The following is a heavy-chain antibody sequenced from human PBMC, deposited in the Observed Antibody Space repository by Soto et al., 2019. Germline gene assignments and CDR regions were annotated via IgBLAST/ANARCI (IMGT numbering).Heavy chain of an antibody. V-gene: IGHV1-69*13. CDR3: ARGYYYGSGSYSGY. CDR1: GGTFSSYA. CDR2: IIPIFGTA. D-gene: IGHD3-10*01. J-gene: IGHJ4*02. Sequence: SVKVSCKASGGTFSSYAISWVRQAPGQGLEWMGGIIPIFGTANYAQKFQGRVTITADESTSTAYMELSSLRSEDTAVYYCARGYYYGSGSYSGYWGQGTLVTVS.